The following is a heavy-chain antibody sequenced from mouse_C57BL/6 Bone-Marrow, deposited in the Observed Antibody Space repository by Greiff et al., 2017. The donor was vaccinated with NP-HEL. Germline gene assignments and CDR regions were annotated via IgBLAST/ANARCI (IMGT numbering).Heavy chain of an antibody. Sequence: QVQLQQSGAELARPGASVKLSCKASGYTFTSYGISWVKQRTGQGLEWIGEIYPRSGNTYYNEKFKGKATLTADKSSSTAYMELRSLTSEDSAVYFCHYYGSSYRYFDVWGTGTTVTVSS. CDR3: HYYGSSYRYFDV. D-gene: IGHD1-1*01. V-gene: IGHV1-81*01. CDR1: GYTFTSYG. CDR2: IYPRSGNT. J-gene: IGHJ1*03.